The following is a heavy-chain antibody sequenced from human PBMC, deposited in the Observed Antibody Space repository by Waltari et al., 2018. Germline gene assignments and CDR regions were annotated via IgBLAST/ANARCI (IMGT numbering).Heavy chain of an antibody. Sequence: QVHLVQSGAEVKKPGASVTVSCKASGYTFTAYYLHWVRQAPGQGLEWMGWINPYSGGTNYAERFQGRVTMTRDTSISTVYMELSRLTFDDTALYYCARIDRKNYDSSGLDPWGRGTLVTVS. D-gene: IGHD3-22*01. V-gene: IGHV1-2*02. CDR3: ARIDRKNYDSSGLDP. CDR1: GYTFTAYY. J-gene: IGHJ5*02. CDR2: INPYSGGT.